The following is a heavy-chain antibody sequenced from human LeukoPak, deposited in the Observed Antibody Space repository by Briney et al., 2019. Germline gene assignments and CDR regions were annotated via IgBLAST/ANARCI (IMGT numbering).Heavy chain of an antibody. CDR2: ISAYNGNT. D-gene: IGHD3-9*01. J-gene: IGHJ3*02. V-gene: IGHV1-18*01. CDR1: GYTFTSYG. CDR3: ARDLYDILTRMATDAFDI. Sequence: GASVKVSCKASGYTFTSYGISWVRQAPGQGLEWMGWISAYNGNTNYAQKLQGRVTMTTDTSTSTAYMELRSLRSDDTAVYYCARDLYDILTRMATDAFDIWGQGTMVTVSS.